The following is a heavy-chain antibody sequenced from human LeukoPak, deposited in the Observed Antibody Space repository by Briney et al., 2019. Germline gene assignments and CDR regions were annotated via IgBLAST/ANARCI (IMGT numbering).Heavy chain of an antibody. CDR2: IYTSGST. CDR1: GGSISSGSYY. J-gene: IGHJ4*02. Sequence: SETLSLTCTVSGGSISSGSYYWSWIRQPAGKGLEWIGRIYTSGSTNYNPSLKSRVTISVDTSKNQFSLKLSSVTAADTAVYYCARAPPPILGVATFDYWGQGTLVTVSS. CDR3: ARAPPPILGVATFDY. D-gene: IGHD3-3*01. V-gene: IGHV4-61*02.